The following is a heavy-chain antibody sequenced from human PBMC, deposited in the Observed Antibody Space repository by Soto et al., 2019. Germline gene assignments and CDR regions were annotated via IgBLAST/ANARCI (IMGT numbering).Heavy chain of an antibody. Sequence: GGSLRLSCVASGFSFSSYGMHWVRQAPGKGLEWVAIISYDGSNTYYADSVKGRFTISRDNSKNTLYLQMNSLRAEDTSVYYCAKEGGLSGSYYISSSYYFDYWGQGTLVTVSS. J-gene: IGHJ4*02. CDR1: GFSFSSYG. D-gene: IGHD1-26*01. CDR3: AKEGGLSGSYYISSSYYFDY. CDR2: ISYDGSNT. V-gene: IGHV3-30*18.